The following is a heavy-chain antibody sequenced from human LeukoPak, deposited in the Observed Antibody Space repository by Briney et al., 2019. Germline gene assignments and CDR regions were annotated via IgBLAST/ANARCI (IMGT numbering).Heavy chain of an antibody. CDR2: INHSGST. Sequence: SETLSLTCAVYGGSFSGYYWSWIRQPPGKGLEWIGEINHSGSTNYNPSLKSRVTISVDTSKNQFSLELSSVTAADTAVYYCARDFEYWGQGTLVTVSS. CDR1: GGSFSGYY. CDR3: ARDFEY. V-gene: IGHV4-34*01. J-gene: IGHJ4*02.